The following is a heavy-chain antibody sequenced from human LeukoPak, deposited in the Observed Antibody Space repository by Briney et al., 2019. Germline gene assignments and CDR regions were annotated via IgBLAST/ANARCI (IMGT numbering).Heavy chain of an antibody. CDR3: ARSPDVWSGYYYY. CDR1: GFTFSSYG. CDR2: IWDDGSNK. Sequence: GGSLRLSCAASGFTFSSYGMHWVRQAPGKGLEWVAVIWDDGSNKYYADSVKGRFTISRDNSKNTLYLQMNSLRAEDTAVYYCARSPDVWSGYYYYWGQGTLVTVYS. V-gene: IGHV3-30*19. J-gene: IGHJ4*02. D-gene: IGHD3-3*01.